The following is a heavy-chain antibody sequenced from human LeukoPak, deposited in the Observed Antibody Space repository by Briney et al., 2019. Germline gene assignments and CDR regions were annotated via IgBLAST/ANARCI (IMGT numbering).Heavy chain of an antibody. D-gene: IGHD6-19*01. CDR2: IYYSGST. CDR1: GGSISSSSYY. CDR3: ARDRYSSVDYFDY. V-gene: IGHV4-39*07. Sequence: PSETLSLTCTVSGGSISSSSYYWGWIRQPPGKGLEWIGSIYYSGSTYYNPSLKSRVTISVDTSKNQFSLKLSSVTAADTAVYYCARDRYSSVDYFDYWGQGTLVTVSS. J-gene: IGHJ4*02.